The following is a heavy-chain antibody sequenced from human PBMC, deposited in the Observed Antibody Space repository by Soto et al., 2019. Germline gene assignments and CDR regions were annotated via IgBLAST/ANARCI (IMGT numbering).Heavy chain of an antibody. CDR1: GFTFSSYS. V-gene: IGHV3-21*01. J-gene: IGHJ6*02. Sequence: PGGSLRLSCAASGFTFSSYSMNWVRQAPGKGLEWVSSISSSSYIYYADSVKGRFTISRDNAKNSLYLQMNSLRAEDTAVYYCARQDQPTYYGMDVWGQGTTVTVSS. CDR2: ISSSSYI. CDR3: ARQDQPTYYGMDV. D-gene: IGHD2-15*01.